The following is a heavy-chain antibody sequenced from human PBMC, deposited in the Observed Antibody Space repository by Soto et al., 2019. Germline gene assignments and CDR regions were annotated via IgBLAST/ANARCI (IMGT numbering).Heavy chain of an antibody. V-gene: IGHV1-69*13. CDR2: ITPIYPTT. D-gene: IGHD5-18*01. CDR1: GGTFYTYT. J-gene: IGHJ4*02. CDR3: ARIPRYSFPTSDDLDS. Sequence: ASVKVSCKASGGTFYTYTFSWVRQAPGQGLEWMGSITPIYPTTNYAEKFQGRLTVTADGSTNMAYTELNSLTSEDTAVYYCARIPRYSFPTSDDLDSWGQGTLVTVSS.